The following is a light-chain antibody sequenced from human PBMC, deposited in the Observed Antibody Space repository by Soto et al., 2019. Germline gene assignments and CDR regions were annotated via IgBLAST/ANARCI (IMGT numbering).Light chain of an antibody. CDR1: QSINSY. Sequence: DIQMTQSPSSLSASVGDRVTITCRASQSINSYLDWYQQKSGQAPKLLIYAASSLQSGVPSRFSGSGSGTDFIRTISSLQPEDFATYFWQHTYSTPRTFGEGTKVEIK. CDR3: QHTYSTPRT. V-gene: IGKV1-39*01. J-gene: IGKJ1*01. CDR2: AAS.